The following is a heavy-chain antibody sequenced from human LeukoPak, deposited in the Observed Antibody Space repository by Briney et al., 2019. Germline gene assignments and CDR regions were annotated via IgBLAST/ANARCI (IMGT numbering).Heavy chain of an antibody. D-gene: IGHD4-17*01. CDR1: GFTVSSNY. CDR2: IYPNGDA. CDR3: ASAYYGDYGGY. J-gene: IGHJ4*02. V-gene: IGHV3-66*01. Sequence: PGGSLRLSCAASGFTVSSNYMSWVRQAPGKGLEWVSVIYPNGDAYYADSLKGRFTISRDTSKNTMYLQMSSLSAEDTGVYYCASAYYGDYGGYWGQGTLVTVSS.